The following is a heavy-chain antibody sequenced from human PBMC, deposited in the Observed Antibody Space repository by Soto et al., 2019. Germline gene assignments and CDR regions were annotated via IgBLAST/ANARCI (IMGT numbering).Heavy chain of an antibody. Sequence: SLRLSCAASGFSFGSYALSWVRQAPGKGLEWVSTISGSDGKTFYADSVKGRFSISRDTSQSTLYLQMNSLRADDTAMYYCARWSYLDYWGQGTRVTVSS. CDR2: ISGSDGKT. J-gene: IGHJ4*02. CDR3: ARWSYLDY. CDR1: GFSFGSYA. D-gene: IGHD3-3*01. V-gene: IGHV3-23*01.